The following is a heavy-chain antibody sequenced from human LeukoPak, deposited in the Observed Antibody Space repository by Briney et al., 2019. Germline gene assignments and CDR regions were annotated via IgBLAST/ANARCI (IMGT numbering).Heavy chain of an antibody. CDR3: VRENWYYDH. V-gene: IGHV1-2*02. CDR1: GYTFTAYH. J-gene: IGHJ4*02. Sequence: ASVKVSCKTSGYTFTAYHMHWVRQAPGQGLEFVGWIYPPTGGTVLAGKFQGRVTVTRDTSIAAAYKELSGLTFDDTAVYYCVRENWYYDHWGQGTLVTVSS. D-gene: IGHD3-16*01. CDR2: IYPPTGGT.